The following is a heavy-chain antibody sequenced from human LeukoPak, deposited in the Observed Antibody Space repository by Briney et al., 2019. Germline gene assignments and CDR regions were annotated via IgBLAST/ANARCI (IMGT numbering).Heavy chain of an antibody. CDR1: GFTFSSYW. V-gene: IGHV3-49*04. CDR3: SRGAYYYASGIPRFDY. D-gene: IGHD3-10*01. Sequence: GGSLRLSCAASGFTFSSYWMSWVRQAPGKGLEWVGFIRSQAYGGTAEYAASVEGRFTISRGDSRNIAHLELNRLKTEDTAFYYCSRGAYYYASGIPRFDYWGQGALVTVSS. CDR2: IRSQAYGGTA. J-gene: IGHJ4*02.